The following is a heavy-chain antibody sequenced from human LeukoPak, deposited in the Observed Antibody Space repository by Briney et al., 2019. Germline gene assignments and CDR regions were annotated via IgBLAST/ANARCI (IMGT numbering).Heavy chain of an antibody. D-gene: IGHD1-14*01. CDR2: IHYGGGT. Sequence: SETLSLTCTVSGGSISRGDYYWSWIRQPPGRGLEWIGYIHYGGGTYHNPSLESPVTISADKSKNQLTLKLSSVTAADTAVYYCARAVPRPHRIDPWGPGILVTVSS. CDR1: GGSISRGDYY. J-gene: IGHJ5*02. CDR3: ARAVPRPHRIDP. V-gene: IGHV4-30-4*08.